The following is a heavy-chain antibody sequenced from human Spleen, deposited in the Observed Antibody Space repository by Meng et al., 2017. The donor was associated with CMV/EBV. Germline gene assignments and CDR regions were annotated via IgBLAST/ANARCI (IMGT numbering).Heavy chain of an antibody. J-gene: IGHJ4*02. Sequence: VQLRGSCPGLVKPSQPLSLTGTCAGGSVISGDYYGSWIRQPPGKGLEWIGYIYYSGSTYYNPSLKSRVTISVDTSKNQFSLKLSSVTAADTAVYYCARDLWGSRYYFDYWGQGTLVTVSS. CDR2: IYYSGST. CDR1: GGSVISGDYY. CDR3: ARDLWGSRYYFDY. D-gene: IGHD1-26*01. V-gene: IGHV4-30-4*08.